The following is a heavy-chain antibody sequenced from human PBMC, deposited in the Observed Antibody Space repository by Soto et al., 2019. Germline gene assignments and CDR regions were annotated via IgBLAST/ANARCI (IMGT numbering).Heavy chain of an antibody. V-gene: IGHV4-31*03. Sequence: SETLSLTCTVSGGSISSGGYYWSWIRQHPGKGLEWIGYIYYSGSTYYNPSLKSRVTISVDTSKNQFSLKLSSVTAADTAVYYCARYSGYDLYCYYGMDVWAKGPRSPSP. D-gene: IGHD5-12*01. CDR1: GGSISSGGYY. J-gene: IGHJ6*02. CDR2: IYYSGST. CDR3: ARYSGYDLYCYYGMDV.